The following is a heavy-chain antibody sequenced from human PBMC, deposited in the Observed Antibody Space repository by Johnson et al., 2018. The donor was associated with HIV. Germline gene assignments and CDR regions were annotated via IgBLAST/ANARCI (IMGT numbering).Heavy chain of an antibody. CDR1: GFTVSSNY. V-gene: IGHV3-66*02. J-gene: IGHJ3*02. Sequence: VQLLESGGGLVQPGGSLRISCAASGFTVSSNYMSWVRQAPGKGLEWVSVISSGGSTYYADCGKGRFTISRDDSRNTLYLQMNSLRPEYTAVYYCAKGSGYYAAFDIWGQGTMVTVSS. CDR3: AKGSGYYAAFDI. CDR2: ISSGGST. D-gene: IGHD3-22*01.